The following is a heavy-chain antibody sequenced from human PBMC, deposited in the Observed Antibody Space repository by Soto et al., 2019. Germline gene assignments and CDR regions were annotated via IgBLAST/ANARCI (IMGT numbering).Heavy chain of an antibody. V-gene: IGHV1-18*01. CDR1: GYTFTTYD. D-gene: IGHD2-8*01. CDR2: ISTYNGNT. Sequence: QVQLVQSGAEVKKPGASVKVSCKASGYTFTTYDISWVRQAPGQGLEWMGRISTYNGNTNYPQSLQGRLTMTTDTATTTADMELRSLGSDDTAVDYCARDPYHVLMVNAPNLYGMDVWGQGTTVTVSS. CDR3: ARDPYHVLMVNAPNLYGMDV. J-gene: IGHJ6*02.